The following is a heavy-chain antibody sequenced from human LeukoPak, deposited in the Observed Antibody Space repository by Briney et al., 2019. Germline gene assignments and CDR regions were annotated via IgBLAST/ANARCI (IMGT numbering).Heavy chain of an antibody. J-gene: IGHJ3*02. CDR1: GGSLSSSSYY. D-gene: IGHD5-18*01. Sequence: SETLSLTCTVSGGSLSSSSYYWGWIRQPPGKGLEWIGSIYYSGSTYYNPSLKSRVTISVDTSKNQFSLKLSSVTAADTAVYYCARARIQLWLLDAFDIWGQGTMVTVSS. CDR2: IYYSGST. V-gene: IGHV4-39*07. CDR3: ARARIQLWLLDAFDI.